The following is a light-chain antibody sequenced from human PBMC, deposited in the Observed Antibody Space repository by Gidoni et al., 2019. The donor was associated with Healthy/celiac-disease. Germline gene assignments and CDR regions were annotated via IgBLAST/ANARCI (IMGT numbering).Light chain of an antibody. CDR3: QSYDSSLSGCV. CDR2: GQPLSS. J-gene: IGLJ3*02. V-gene: IGLV1-40*01. CDR1: SSNIGAGYD. Sequence: QSVLTQPPSVSGAPGQRVTISCTGSSSNIGAGYDVHWYQQLPGTAPKLLIYGQPLSSMYTAGDRRGAPSLPYSKSGTSASLAITGLQAEDEADYYCQSYDSSLSGCVFGGGTKLTVL.